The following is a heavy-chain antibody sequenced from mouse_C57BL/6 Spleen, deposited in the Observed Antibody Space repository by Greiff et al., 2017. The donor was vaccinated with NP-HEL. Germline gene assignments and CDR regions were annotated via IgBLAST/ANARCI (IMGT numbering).Heavy chain of an antibody. J-gene: IGHJ2*01. CDR1: GYAFSSSW. CDR3: ARWYYGPSDY. CDR2: IYPGDGDT. D-gene: IGHD1-2*01. Sequence: VQVVESGPELVKPGASVKISCKASGYAFSSSWMNWVKQRPGKGLEWIGRIYPGDGDTNYNGKFKGKATLTADKSSSTAYMQLSSLTSEDSAVYFCARWYYGPSDYWGQGTTLTVSS. V-gene: IGHV1-82*01.